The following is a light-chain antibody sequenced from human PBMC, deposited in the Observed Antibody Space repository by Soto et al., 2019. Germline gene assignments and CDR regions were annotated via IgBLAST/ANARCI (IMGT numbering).Light chain of an antibody. CDR2: LGS. V-gene: IGKV2-28*01. CDR1: HSLLYSNAYNY. Sequence: EIVMSQSPLSLSVTPGEPASFSCRSSHSLLYSNAYNYLDWYLQKPGQSPQLLIYLGSHRASGVPDSFSGSGSGTNFTLKISRVEAEDVGVYYCMQGLENLTFGQGTRLEI. CDR3: MQGLENLT. J-gene: IGKJ5*01.